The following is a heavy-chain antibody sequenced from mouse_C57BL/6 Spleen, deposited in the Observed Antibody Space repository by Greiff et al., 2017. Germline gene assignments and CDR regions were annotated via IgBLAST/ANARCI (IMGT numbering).Heavy chain of an antibody. Sequence: VQLQQPGAELVKPGASVKLSCKASSYTFTSYWMQWVKQRPGQGLEWIGEIDPSDSYTNYNQKFKGKATLTVDTSSSTAYMQLSSLTSEDSAVYYCARGEGLRRVYAMDYWGQGTSVTVSS. CDR2: IDPSDSYT. CDR3: ARGEGLRRVYAMDY. CDR1: SYTFTSYW. D-gene: IGHD2-4*01. J-gene: IGHJ4*01. V-gene: IGHV1-50*01.